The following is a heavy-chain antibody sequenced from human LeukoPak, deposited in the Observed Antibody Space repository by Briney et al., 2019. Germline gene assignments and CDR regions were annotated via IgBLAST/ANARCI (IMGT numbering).Heavy chain of an antibody. Sequence: ASVKVSCKASGGTFSSYAISWVRQAPGQGLEWMGWINPNSGGTNYAQKFQGRVTMTRDTSISTAYMELSRLRSDDTAVYYCARDRSSGWYYFDYWGQGTLVTVSS. CDR1: GGTFSSYA. D-gene: IGHD6-19*01. CDR3: ARDRSSGWYYFDY. J-gene: IGHJ4*02. CDR2: INPNSGGT. V-gene: IGHV1-2*02.